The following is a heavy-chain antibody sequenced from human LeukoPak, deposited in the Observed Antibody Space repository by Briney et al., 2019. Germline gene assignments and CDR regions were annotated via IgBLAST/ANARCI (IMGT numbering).Heavy chain of an antibody. CDR2: IYHSGRT. J-gene: IGHJ4*02. CDR1: GYSISSGYY. V-gene: IGHV4-38-2*02. CDR3: ARAYPIYCSGGSCYSGHYFDY. D-gene: IGHD2-15*01. Sequence: SETLSLTCTVSGYSISSGYYWGWIRQPPGKGLEWIGNIYHSGRTYYNPSLNSRVTISVDTSKNQFSLKLSSVTAADTAVYYCARAYPIYCSGGSCYSGHYFDYWGQGTLVTVSS.